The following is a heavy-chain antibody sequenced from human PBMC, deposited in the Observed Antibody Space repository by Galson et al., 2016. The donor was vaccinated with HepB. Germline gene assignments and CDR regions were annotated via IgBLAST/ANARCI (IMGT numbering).Heavy chain of an antibody. V-gene: IGHV3-23*01. J-gene: IGHJ4*02. D-gene: IGHD2-21*01. CDR2: ISVSGTNT. CDR3: AKGAPYSRADY. CDR1: GFSFSNYG. Sequence: SLRLSCAASGFSFSNYGMSWVRQAPGKGLEWVSGISVSGTNTYYAGSVRGRFTISRDNSKNTVYLQMDSLRAEDTAVFYCAKGAPYSRADYWGQGTLVTVSS.